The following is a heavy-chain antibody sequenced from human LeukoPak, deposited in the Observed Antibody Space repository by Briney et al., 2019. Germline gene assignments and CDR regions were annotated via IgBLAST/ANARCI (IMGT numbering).Heavy chain of an antibody. V-gene: IGHV3-21*01. J-gene: IGHJ4*02. Sequence: PGESLRLSCAGSGFTFTDSAINWVRQAPGKGLEWVSSISSSSSYIYYADSVKGRFTISRDNAKNSLYLQMNSLRAEDTAVYYCATDPLYDSSGYYPDYWGQGTLVTVSS. CDR2: ISSSSSYI. CDR3: ATDPLYDSSGYYPDY. D-gene: IGHD3-22*01. CDR1: GFTFTDSA.